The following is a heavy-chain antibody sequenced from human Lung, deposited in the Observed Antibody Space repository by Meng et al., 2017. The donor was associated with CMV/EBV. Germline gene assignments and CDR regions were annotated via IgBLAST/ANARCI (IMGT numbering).Heavy chain of an antibody. Sequence: GESXKISCAASEFNVTSTYMNWVRQAPGKGLEWVSVIYSGGHRYYAGSVKGRFTISRDNSKNTLHLQMNSLRAADTAVYYCASSLSGDLGEAYYYYALDDXGQGXTVTVSS. CDR1: EFNVTSTY. CDR2: IYSGGHR. D-gene: IGHD7-27*01. CDR3: ASSLSGDLGEAYYYYALDD. V-gene: IGHV3-66*01. J-gene: IGHJ6*02.